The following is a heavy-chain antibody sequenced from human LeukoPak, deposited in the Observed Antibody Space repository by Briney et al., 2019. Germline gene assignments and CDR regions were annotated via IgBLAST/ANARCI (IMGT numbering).Heavy chain of an antibody. Sequence: SETLSLTCTVSGGSISSSSYYWGWIRQPRGKGLEWIGSIYYSGSTNYNPSLKSRVTISVDTSKNQFSLKLSSVTAADTAVYSCARGDTYDYVWGTGDAFDIWGQGTMVTVSS. V-gene: IGHV4-39*07. CDR3: ARGDTYDYVWGTGDAFDI. CDR1: GGSISSSSYY. D-gene: IGHD3-16*01. J-gene: IGHJ3*02. CDR2: IYYSGST.